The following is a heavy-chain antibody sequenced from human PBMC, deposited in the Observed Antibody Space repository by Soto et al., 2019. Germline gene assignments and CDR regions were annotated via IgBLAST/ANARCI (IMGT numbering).Heavy chain of an antibody. J-gene: IGHJ4*02. CDR1: GYPFTTYY. CDR3: ATDDYGIFPY. CDR2: IDPRSGGT. D-gene: IGHD3-10*01. V-gene: IGHV1-2*02. Sequence: ASVKVSCKVSGYPFTTYYIHWVRQAPGQGLEWMGWIDPRSGGTVYEQKFQGRVTMTRDTSISTVYMDLSGLTSEDTALYYCATDDYGIFPYWGQGSLVTVSS.